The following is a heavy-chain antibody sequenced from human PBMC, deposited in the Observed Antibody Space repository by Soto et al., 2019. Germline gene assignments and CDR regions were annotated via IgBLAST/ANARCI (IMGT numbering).Heavy chain of an antibody. CDR3: ARLFASYSYYYGMDV. D-gene: IGHD2-21*01. Sequence: GGSLRLSCAASGFTFSSYAMHWVRQAPGKGLEWVAVISYDGSNKYYADSVKGRFTISRDNSKNTLYLQMNSLRAEDTAVYYCARLFASYSYYYGMDVWGQGTTVTVSS. CDR2: ISYDGSNK. V-gene: IGHV3-30-3*01. CDR1: GFTFSSYA. J-gene: IGHJ6*02.